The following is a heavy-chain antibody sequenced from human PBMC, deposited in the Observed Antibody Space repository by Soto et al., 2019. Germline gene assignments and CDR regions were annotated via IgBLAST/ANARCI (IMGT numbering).Heavy chain of an antibody. Sequence: VASVKVSCKASGGTFSSYAISWVRQAPGQGLEWMGGIIPIFGTANYAQKFQGRVTITADESTSTAYMELSSLRSEDTAVYYCARRQPDYYDSSGYDLYFDYWGQGTLVTVSS. D-gene: IGHD3-22*01. CDR2: IIPIFGTA. V-gene: IGHV1-69*13. CDR1: GGTFSSYA. CDR3: ARRQPDYYDSSGYDLYFDY. J-gene: IGHJ4*02.